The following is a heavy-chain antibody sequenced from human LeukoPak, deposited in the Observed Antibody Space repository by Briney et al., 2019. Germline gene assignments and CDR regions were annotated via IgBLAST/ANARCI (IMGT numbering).Heavy chain of an antibody. J-gene: IGHJ4*02. CDR2: ISYDGSNK. V-gene: IGHV3-30-3*01. CDR1: GFTFSSYA. Sequence: PGGSLRLSCAASGFTFSSYAMHWVRQAPGKGLEWVAVISYDGSNKYYADSVKGRFTISRDNSKNTLYLQMNCLRAEDTAVYYCARAYYDFWSGYYTTNYFDYWGQGTLVTVSS. D-gene: IGHD3-3*01. CDR3: ARAYYDFWSGYYTTNYFDY.